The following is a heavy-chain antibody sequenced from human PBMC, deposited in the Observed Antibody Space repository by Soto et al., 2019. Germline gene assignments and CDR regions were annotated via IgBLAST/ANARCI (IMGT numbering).Heavy chain of an antibody. CDR2: TSYDGSNK. Sequence: QVQLVESGGGVVQPGRSLRLSCAASGFTFSSFAMHWVRQAPGKGLEWVAVTSYDGSNKDYADSVKGRFTISRDNSKNTLYLQMNSLRAEDTAVYHCARDIRDSGPYYFDYWGQGTLVTVSS. V-gene: IGHV3-30-3*01. J-gene: IGHJ4*02. D-gene: IGHD1-26*01. CDR3: ARDIRDSGPYYFDY. CDR1: GFTFSSFA.